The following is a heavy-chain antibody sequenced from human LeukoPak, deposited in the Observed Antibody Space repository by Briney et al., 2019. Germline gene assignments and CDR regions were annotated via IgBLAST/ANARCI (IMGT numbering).Heavy chain of an antibody. J-gene: IGHJ6*02. V-gene: IGHV3-48*02. CDR2: ISSSSSTI. Sequence: GGSLRLSCAASEFTFSSYSMNWVRQAPGKGLEWVSYISSSSSTIYYADSVKGRFTISRDNAKNSLYLQMNSLRDEDTAVYYCMIIAVAEETGMDVWGQGTTVTVSS. CDR3: MIIAVAEETGMDV. D-gene: IGHD6-19*01. CDR1: EFTFSSYS.